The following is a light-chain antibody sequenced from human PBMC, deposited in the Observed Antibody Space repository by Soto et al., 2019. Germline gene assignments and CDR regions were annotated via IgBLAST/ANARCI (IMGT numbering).Light chain of an antibody. CDR2: AAS. CDR1: QSVSSN. CDR3: QKYNTAPYT. Sequence: MTQSPATLSVSPGERATLSCRASQSVSSNLAWYQQKPGKAPKLLIYAASTLQSGVPPRFSGSGSGTHFTLTISSLQPEDAATYYCQKYNTAPYTFGQGTRLEIK. J-gene: IGKJ5*01. V-gene: IGKV1-27*01.